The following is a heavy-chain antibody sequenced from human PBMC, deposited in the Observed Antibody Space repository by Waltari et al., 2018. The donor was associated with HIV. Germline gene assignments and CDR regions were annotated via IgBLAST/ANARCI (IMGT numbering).Heavy chain of an antibody. CDR1: GFTFSSYW. J-gene: IGHJ4*02. Sequence: PASGFTFSSYWMSWVRQAPGKGLEWVANIKQDGSEKYYVDSVKGRFTISRDNAKNSLYLQMNSLRAEDTAVYYCARDLGVYYDPTPFDYWGQGTLVTVSS. CDR3: ARDLGVYYDPTPFDY. V-gene: IGHV3-7*03. D-gene: IGHD3-22*01. CDR2: IKQDGSEK.